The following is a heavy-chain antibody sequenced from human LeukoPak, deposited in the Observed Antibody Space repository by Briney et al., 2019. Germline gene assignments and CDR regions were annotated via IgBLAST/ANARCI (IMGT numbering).Heavy chain of an antibody. CDR2: IRYDGSNK. J-gene: IGHJ4*02. D-gene: IGHD2-2*01. CDR3: ARSFLGYCSSTSCYVFDY. V-gene: IGHV3-33*08. Sequence: GGSLRLSCAASGFTFSSYGMHWVRQAPGKGLEWVAVIRYDGSNKYYGDSVKGRFTISRDNSKNTLYLQMNSLRAEDTAVYYCARSFLGYCSSTSCYVFDYWGQGTLVTVSS. CDR1: GFTFSSYG.